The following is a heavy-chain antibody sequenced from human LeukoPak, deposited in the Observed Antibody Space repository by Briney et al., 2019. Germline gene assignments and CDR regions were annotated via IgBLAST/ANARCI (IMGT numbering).Heavy chain of an antibody. V-gene: IGHV4-59*01. CDR1: GGSISNYY. Sequence: SETLSLTCTVSGGSISNYYWTWIRQPPGKGLEWIGYIYYSGSTNYNPSLKSRVTISVDTSKNQFSLELCSVTAADTAVYYCARGWGYFDYWGQGTLVTVSS. CDR3: ARGWGYFDY. CDR2: IYYSGST. D-gene: IGHD7-27*01. J-gene: IGHJ4*02.